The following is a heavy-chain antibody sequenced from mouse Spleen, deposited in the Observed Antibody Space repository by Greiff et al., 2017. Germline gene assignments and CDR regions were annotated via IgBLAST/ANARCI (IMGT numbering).Heavy chain of an antibody. CDR1: GYTFTSYW. Sequence: VQLQQPGAELVKPGASVKLSCKASGYTFTSYWMQWVKQRPGQGLEWIGEIDPSDSYTNYNQKFKGKATLTVDTSSSTAYMQLSSLTSEDSAVYYCARNRYAWYFDVWGAGTTVTVSS. J-gene: IGHJ1*01. D-gene: IGHD2-14*01. CDR3: ARNRYAWYFDV. CDR2: IDPSDSYT. V-gene: IGHV1-50*01.